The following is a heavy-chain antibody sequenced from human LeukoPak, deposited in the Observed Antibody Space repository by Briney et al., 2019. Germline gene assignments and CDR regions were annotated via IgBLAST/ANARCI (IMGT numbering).Heavy chain of an antibody. CDR1: GGSISSYY. Sequence: PSETLSLTCTVSGGSISSYYWSWIRQPPGKGLEWIGYIYSSGSTNYNPSLKSRVTISVDTSKNQFSLKLSSVTAADTAVYYCARSIVVVPAAIGYFDYWGQGTLVTVSS. V-gene: IGHV4-59*01. D-gene: IGHD2-2*01. CDR3: ARSIVVVPAAIGYFDY. J-gene: IGHJ4*02. CDR2: IYSSGST.